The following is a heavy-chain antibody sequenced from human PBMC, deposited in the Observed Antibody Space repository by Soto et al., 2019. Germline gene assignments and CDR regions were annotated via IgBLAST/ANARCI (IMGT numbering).Heavy chain of an antibody. CDR2: IWYDGSNK. CDR3: AIAASLDYFDY. D-gene: IGHD2-2*01. CDR1: GFTFSSYG. V-gene: IGHV3-33*01. J-gene: IGHJ4*02. Sequence: QVQLVESGGGVVQPGRSLRLSCAASGFTFSSYGMHWVRQAPGKGLEWVAGIWYDGSNKYYADSVKGRFTISRDNSKNTLYLQMNSLRAEDTAVYYCAIAASLDYFDYWGQGTLVTVSS.